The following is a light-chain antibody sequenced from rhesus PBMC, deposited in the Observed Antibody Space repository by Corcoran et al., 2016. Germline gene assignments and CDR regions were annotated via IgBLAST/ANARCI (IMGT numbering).Light chain of an antibody. CDR2: EVS. CDR1: SSDIGGYNY. Sequence: QAALTQPRSVSGSPGQSVTISCTGTSSDIGGYNYVSWYQQHPGTAPKLMIYEVSKRPSGVSDRFSVSESGNTASLTISGRQAEDEADYYGCSYAGSYTFLFGGGTRLTVL. CDR3: CSYAGSYTFL. V-gene: IGLV2-32*01. J-gene: IGLJ2*01.